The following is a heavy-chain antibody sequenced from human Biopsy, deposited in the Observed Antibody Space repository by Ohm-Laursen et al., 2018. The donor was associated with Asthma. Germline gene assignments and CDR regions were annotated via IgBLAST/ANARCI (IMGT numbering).Heavy chain of an antibody. V-gene: IGHV1-2*06. CDR3: ARGQKSPGNRWFDP. CDR1: GFTFMGYH. CDR2: INPNGGAT. J-gene: IGHJ5*02. Sequence: ASVKVSCKAYGFTFMGYHIFWIRQAPGQGLEWMGRINPNGGATHYAQKFQGRVTLSRDTSISTAYMDLSALRSDDTAVYYCARGQKSPGNRWFDPWGQGTLVTVSS. D-gene: IGHD1-14*01.